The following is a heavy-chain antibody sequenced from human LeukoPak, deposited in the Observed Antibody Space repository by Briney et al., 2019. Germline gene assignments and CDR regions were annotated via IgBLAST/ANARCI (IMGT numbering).Heavy chain of an antibody. J-gene: IGHJ3*02. CDR1: GGSFSDYS. D-gene: IGHD3-10*01. CDR2: INHRGGT. V-gene: IGHV4-34*01. CDR3: ASGVGEFFPDAFNI. Sequence: SGTLSLTCAVFGGSFSDYSWTWIRQTPGKGLEWIGEINHRGGTNYNPSLKSRLTISVDTSKNQFSLNLTSVTAADTAVYYCASGVGEFFPDAFNIWGQGTMVGVFS.